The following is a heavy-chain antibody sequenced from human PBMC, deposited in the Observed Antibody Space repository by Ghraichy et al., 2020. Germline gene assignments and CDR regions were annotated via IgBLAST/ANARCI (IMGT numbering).Heavy chain of an antibody. CDR2: ISTSGVT. CDR3: ASLGGTYDY. CDR1: GGSISSYY. V-gene: IGHV4-59*01. J-gene: IGHJ4*02. Sequence: SENLSLTCTVSGGSISSYYWSWIRQPPGKGLEWIGYISTSGVTNYNPSLRSRVTISVDTSKNQFSLKLRSVTAADTAVYYSASLGGTYDYWGQGTLVTVSA. D-gene: IGHD3-16*01.